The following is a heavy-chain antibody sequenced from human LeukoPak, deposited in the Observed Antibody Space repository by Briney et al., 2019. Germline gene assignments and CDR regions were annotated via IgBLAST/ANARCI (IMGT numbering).Heavy chain of an antibody. CDR1: GYTFTSYG. V-gene: IGHV1-18*01. CDR3: ARSPGYYGMDV. J-gene: IGHJ6*02. CDR2: ISAYNGNT. Sequence: GASVKVSCKASGYTFTSYGISWVRQAPGQGLEWMGWISAYNGNTNYAQKLQGRVTMTRNTSISTAYMELSSLRSEDTAVYYCARSPGYYGMDVWGQGTTVTVSS.